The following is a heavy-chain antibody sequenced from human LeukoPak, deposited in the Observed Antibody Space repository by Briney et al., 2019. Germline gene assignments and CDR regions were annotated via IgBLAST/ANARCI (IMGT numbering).Heavy chain of an antibody. CDR1: GFTFADYG. D-gene: IGHD1/OR15-1a*01. CDR2: INWSGDNT. Sequence: PGGSLRLSCEDSGFTFADYGLRWVRQAPGKGLEWVAGINWSGDNTFYADSVKGRFTISRDNTKKTLYLQMNNLKGEDTATYYCARDLSSNWNNLAYWGQGTLVTVSS. J-gene: IGHJ4*02. CDR3: ARDLSSNWNNLAY. V-gene: IGHV3-20*04.